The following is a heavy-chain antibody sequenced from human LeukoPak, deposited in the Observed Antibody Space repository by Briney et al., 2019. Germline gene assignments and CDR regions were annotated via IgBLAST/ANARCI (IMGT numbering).Heavy chain of an antibody. V-gene: IGHV1-18*01. Sequence: ASVKVSCKASGYTFTSYGISWVRQAPGQGLEWMGWISGYNGNTNYAQKLQGRVTMTTDTSTSTAYMELRSLRSDDTAVYYCARDNYCRSGSFIRWFDPWGQGTLVTVSS. D-gene: IGHD3-10*01. CDR2: ISGYNGNT. CDR1: GYTFTSYG. CDR3: ARDNYCRSGSFIRWFDP. J-gene: IGHJ5*02.